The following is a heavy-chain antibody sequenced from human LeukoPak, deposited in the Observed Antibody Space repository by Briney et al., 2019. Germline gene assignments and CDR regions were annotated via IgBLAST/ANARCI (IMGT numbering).Heavy chain of an antibody. J-gene: IGHJ4*02. CDR3: ARAWLPFDY. CDR1: GGSISSGSYY. V-gene: IGHV4-61*02. D-gene: IGHD3-9*01. CDR2: IYTSGST. Sequence: SETLSLTCTVSGGSISSGSYYWSRIRQPAGKGLEWIGRIYTSGSTNYNPSLKSRVTISLDTSKNQFSLKLSSVTAADTAVYYCARAWLPFDYWGQGTLVTVSS.